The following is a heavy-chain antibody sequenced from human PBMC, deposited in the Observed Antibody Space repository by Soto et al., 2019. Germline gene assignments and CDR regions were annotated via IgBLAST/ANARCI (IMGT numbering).Heavy chain of an antibody. CDR3: AREASGYDF. D-gene: IGHD5-12*01. V-gene: IGHV1-69*13. Sequence: SVKVSCKASGGTFSSFGIGWVRQAPGQGLEWVGGIIPVFGRPNYAQSFRGRLTITADESTNTSYMELIDLTSEDTAVYYCAREASGYDFWGQGTQVTVSS. J-gene: IGHJ1*01. CDR1: GGTFSSFG. CDR2: IIPVFGRP.